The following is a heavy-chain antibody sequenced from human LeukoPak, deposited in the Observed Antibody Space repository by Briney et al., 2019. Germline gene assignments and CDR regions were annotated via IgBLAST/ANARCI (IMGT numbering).Heavy chain of an antibody. CDR1: GFPFSSYG. CDR3: AKDDYASSGYRGGPDLTFDY. D-gene: IGHD3-22*01. CDR2: IRYDGSNR. V-gene: IGHV3-30*02. J-gene: IGHJ4*02. Sequence: PGGSLRLSCAASGFPFSSYGMHWVRQAPGQGLEWVAFIRYDGSNRYYADSVKGRFTISRDNSKNTLYLQMNSLRAEDTAVYYCAKDDYASSGYRGGPDLTFDYWGQGTLVTVSS.